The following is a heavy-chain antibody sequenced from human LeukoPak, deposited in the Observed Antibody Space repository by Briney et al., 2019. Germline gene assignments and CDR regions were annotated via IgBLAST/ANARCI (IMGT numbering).Heavy chain of an antibody. V-gene: IGHV1-18*01. D-gene: IGHD2-15*01. CDR1: GYTFTSYG. Sequence: VASVKVSCKASGYTFTSYGISWVRQAPGQGLEWMGWISAYNGNTNYAQKLQGRVTMTTDTSTSTAYMELRSLRSDDTAVYYCARRAAKPTYYYYGMDVWGQGTTVTVSS. CDR2: ISAYNGNT. J-gene: IGHJ6*02. CDR3: ARRAAKPTYYYYGMDV.